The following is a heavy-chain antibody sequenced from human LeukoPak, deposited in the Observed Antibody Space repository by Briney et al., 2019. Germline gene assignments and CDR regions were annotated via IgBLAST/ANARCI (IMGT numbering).Heavy chain of an antibody. J-gene: IGHJ4*02. CDR1: GYTFTGYY. CDR2: INPNSGGT. V-gene: IGHV1-2*04. CDR3: ARDMGTTVVTFDY. D-gene: IGHD4-23*01. Sequence: GASVKVSCKASGYTFTGYYMHWVRQAPGQGLGWMGWINPNSGGTNYAQKFQGWVTMTRDTSISTAYMELSRLRSDDTAVYYCARDMGTTVVTFDYWGQGTLVTVSS.